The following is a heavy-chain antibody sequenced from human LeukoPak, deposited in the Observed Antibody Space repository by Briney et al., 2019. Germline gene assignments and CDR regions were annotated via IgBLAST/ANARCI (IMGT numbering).Heavy chain of an antibody. J-gene: IGHJ4*02. CDR3: TRLVLYLDA. Sequence: GGSLRLSCTASGFTFGYYAMSWARQAPGQGLEWIGFIRSKVYGETTEYAASVKGRFTVSRDDSNSLAYLQMNSLQTEDTAVYYCTRLVLYLDAWGQGTLVTVSS. D-gene: IGHD6-6*01. V-gene: IGHV3-49*04. CDR1: GFTFGYYA. CDR2: IRSKVYGETT.